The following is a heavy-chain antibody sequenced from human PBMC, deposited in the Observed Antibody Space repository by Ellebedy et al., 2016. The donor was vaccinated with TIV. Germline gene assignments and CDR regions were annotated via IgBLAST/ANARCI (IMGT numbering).Heavy chain of an antibody. V-gene: IGHV4-59*08. CDR1: GGSISSYY. D-gene: IGHD3-10*01. CDR2: IYYSGST. CDR3: ARRSGWGSGNDWYFDL. Sequence: MPGGSLRLSCTVSGGSISSYYWSWIRQPPGKGLEWIGSIYYSGSTNYNPSLKSRVTISVDTSKNQFSLKLSSVTAADTAVYYCARRSGWGSGNDWYFDLWGRGTLVTVSS. J-gene: IGHJ2*01.